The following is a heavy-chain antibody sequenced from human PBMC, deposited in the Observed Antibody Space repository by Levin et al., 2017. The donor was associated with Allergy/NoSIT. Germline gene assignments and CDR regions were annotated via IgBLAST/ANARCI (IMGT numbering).Heavy chain of an antibody. CDR1: GGSISSGDYY. V-gene: IGHV4-30-4*01. CDR3: ARPAGSLPSGWYFDL. CDR2: IYYSGST. J-gene: IGHJ2*01. D-gene: IGHD3-10*01. Sequence: SETLSLTCTVSGGSISSGDYYWSWIRQPPGKGLEWIGYIYYSGSTYYNPSLKSRVTISVDTSKNQFSLKLSSVTAADTAVYYCARPAGSLPSGWYFDLWGRGTLVTVSS.